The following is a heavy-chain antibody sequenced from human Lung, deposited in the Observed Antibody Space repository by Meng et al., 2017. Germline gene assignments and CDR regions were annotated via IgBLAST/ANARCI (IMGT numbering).Heavy chain of an antibody. Sequence: LRLSCTVSGASLSNGYYYWSWIRQPAGKGLQWIGRLYTTGSSNYNPSLKSRASISVDTSKNQFSLRLTSVTAADTAVYYCAIEGDDYFYYYAMNVWGQGTTVTVSS. CDR2: LYTTGSS. V-gene: IGHV4-61*02. J-gene: IGHJ6*02. D-gene: IGHD2-21*01. CDR1: GASLSNGYYY. CDR3: AIEGDDYFYYYAMNV.